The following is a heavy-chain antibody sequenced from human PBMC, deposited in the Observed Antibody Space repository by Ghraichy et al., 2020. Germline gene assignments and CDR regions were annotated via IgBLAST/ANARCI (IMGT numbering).Heavy chain of an antibody. D-gene: IGHD3-22*01. CDR3: AQGYYYDSSGYFRY. V-gene: IGHV3-74*01. J-gene: IGHJ4*02. CDR2: INSDGSST. Sequence: GGSLRLSCAASGFTFSSYWMHWVRQAPGKGLVWVSRINSDGSSTSYADSVKGRFTISRDNAKNTLYLQMNSLRAEDTAVYYCAQGYYYDSSGYFRYWGQGTLVTVSS. CDR1: GFTFSSYW.